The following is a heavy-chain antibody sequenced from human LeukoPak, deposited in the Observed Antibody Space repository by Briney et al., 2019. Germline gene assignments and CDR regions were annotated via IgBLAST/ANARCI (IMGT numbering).Heavy chain of an antibody. Sequence: GGSLRLSCAASGFSFITVTMNWVRQAPGKGLEWVSSISSSSSYIYYADSVKGRFTISRDNAKNSLYLQMNSLRAEDTAVYYCAREYGGNGAFDIWGQGTMVTVSS. CDR3: AREYGGNGAFDI. J-gene: IGHJ3*02. V-gene: IGHV3-21*01. CDR2: ISSSSSYI. CDR1: GFSFITVT. D-gene: IGHD4-23*01.